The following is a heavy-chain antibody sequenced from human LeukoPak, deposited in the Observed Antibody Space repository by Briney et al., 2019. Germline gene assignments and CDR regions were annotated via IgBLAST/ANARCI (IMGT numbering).Heavy chain of an antibody. CDR1: GYRFTSYW. D-gene: IGHD5-24*01. CDR2: IYPGDSDT. CDR3: ARRRDGYNYYFDY. Sequence: GESLKISFKGSGYRFTSYWIGWVRQMPGKGLEWMGIIYPGDSDTRYSPSFQGQVTISADKSISTAYLQWSSLKASDTAMYYCARRRDGYNYYFDYWGQGTLVTVSS. V-gene: IGHV5-51*01. J-gene: IGHJ4*02.